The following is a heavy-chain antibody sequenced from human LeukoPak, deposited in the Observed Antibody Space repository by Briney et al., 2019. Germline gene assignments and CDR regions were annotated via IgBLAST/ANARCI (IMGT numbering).Heavy chain of an antibody. Sequence: GGSLRLSCAASGFAFTNAWMNWVRQAPGKGLEWVGRIKSKTDGGTADYAAPVKGRFTISRDDSKNTPYLQMNSLKTEDTAVYYCTTADSSGRFLIDYWGQGTLVTVSS. V-gene: IGHV3-15*07. CDR2: IKSKTDGGTA. J-gene: IGHJ4*02. CDR3: TTADSSGRFLIDY. CDR1: GFAFTNAW. D-gene: IGHD3-22*01.